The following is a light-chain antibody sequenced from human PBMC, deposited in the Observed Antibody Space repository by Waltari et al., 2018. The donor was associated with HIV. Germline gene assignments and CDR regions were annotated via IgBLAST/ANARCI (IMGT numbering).Light chain of an antibody. V-gene: IGLV3-19*01. J-gene: IGLJ2*01. CDR2: RSN. CDR3: SSRDSSGNYVV. Sequence: SELTQDPAVSVALGQTVSITCQENNFRNFAARWYQMKPGQAPLRVVYRSNKRPSGISDRFSGSSSGDTASLTITGLQAGDEADYFCSSRDSSGNYVVFGGGTTLTVL. CDR1: NFRNFA.